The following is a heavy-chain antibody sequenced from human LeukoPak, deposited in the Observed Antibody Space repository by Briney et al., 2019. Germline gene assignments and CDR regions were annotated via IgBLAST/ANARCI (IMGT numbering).Heavy chain of an antibody. V-gene: IGHV3-23*01. Sequence: GGPLRLSCAASGFTFSSYAMSWVRQAPGKGLEWVSAISGSGGSTYYADSVKGRFTISRDNSKNTLYLQMNSLRAEDTAVYYCANQYSSGWYVHFQHWGQGTLVTVTS. CDR2: ISGSGGST. CDR3: ANQYSSGWYVHFQH. D-gene: IGHD6-19*01. CDR1: GFTFSSYA. J-gene: IGHJ1*01.